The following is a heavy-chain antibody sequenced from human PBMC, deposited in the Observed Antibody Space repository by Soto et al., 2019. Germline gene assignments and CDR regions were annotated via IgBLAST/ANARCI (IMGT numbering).Heavy chain of an antibody. CDR3: ARDADSSSWSFDY. V-gene: IGHV4-30-2*01. CDR1: GGSISSGGYS. Sequence: QLQLQESGSGLVKPSQTLSLTCAVSGGSISSGGYSWSWIRQPPGKGLEWIGYIYHSGSTYYNPSLKSRVTISVDRSKNQFSLKQSSVTAADTAVYYCARDADSSSWSFDYWGQGTLVTVSS. J-gene: IGHJ4*02. D-gene: IGHD6-13*01. CDR2: IYHSGST.